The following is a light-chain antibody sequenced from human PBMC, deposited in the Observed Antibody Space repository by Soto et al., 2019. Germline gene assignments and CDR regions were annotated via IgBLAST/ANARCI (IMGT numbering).Light chain of an antibody. CDR3: SSYTSSITPYV. CDR1: SSDVGDYNY. Sequence: QSVLTQPASVSGSPGQSITISCTGASSDVGDYNYVSWYQEHPGQVPKLIIFEVTTRPSGVSDRFSGSRSGNTASLTISGLQADDEAEYYCSSYTSSITPYVFGTGTKLTVL. V-gene: IGLV2-14*01. CDR2: EVT. J-gene: IGLJ1*01.